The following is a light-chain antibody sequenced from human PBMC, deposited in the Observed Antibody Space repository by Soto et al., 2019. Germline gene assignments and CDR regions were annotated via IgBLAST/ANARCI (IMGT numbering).Light chain of an antibody. CDR1: QSISSY. V-gene: IGKV1-39*01. Sequence: DIQMTQSPSSLSASVGDRVTITCRASQSISSYLNWYQQKPGKAPKLLIYAASSLQSGVPSRFSGSGSGTDFTLTISSLQPEDFATYYCHQSYSHPALTVGAGPKVDIK. J-gene: IGKJ4*01. CDR3: HQSYSHPALT. CDR2: AAS.